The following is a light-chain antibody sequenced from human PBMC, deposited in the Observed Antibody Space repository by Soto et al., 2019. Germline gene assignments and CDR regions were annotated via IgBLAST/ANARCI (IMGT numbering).Light chain of an antibody. Sequence: QSALTQPPSASGSPGQSVTISCTGTSSDVGGYQYVSWYQQYPGKAPKLMIYAVNKRPSGVPDRFSGSRSGNTASLTVSRLQAEDEAHYYCSSYAGSNNYVFGTGTKVTVL. J-gene: IGLJ1*01. CDR1: SSDVGGYQY. V-gene: IGLV2-8*01. CDR3: SSYAGSNNYV. CDR2: AVN.